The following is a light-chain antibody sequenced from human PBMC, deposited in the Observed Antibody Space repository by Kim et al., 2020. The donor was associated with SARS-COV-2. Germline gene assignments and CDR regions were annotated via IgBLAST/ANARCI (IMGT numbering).Light chain of an antibody. CDR1: QSVSSSS. J-gene: IGKJ2*01. CDR2: GAT. CDR3: QQYDNSPYT. Sequence: PGERATLSCRASQSVSSSSLVWYQQKPGRAPRVLIYGATSRATGIPDRFSGSRSGTEFTLTISRLEPEDFAVYYCQQYDNSPYTFGQGTKLEIK. V-gene: IGKV3-20*01.